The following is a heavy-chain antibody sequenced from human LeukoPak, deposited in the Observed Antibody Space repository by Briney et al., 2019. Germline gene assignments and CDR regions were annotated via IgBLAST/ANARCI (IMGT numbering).Heavy chain of an antibody. J-gene: IGHJ4*02. V-gene: IGHV4-34*01. D-gene: IGHD3-9*01. Sequence: SETLSLTCAADGGSFSGYYWSWIRQPPGKGLEWIGEINHSGSTNYNPSLKSRVTISVDTSKNQFSLKLSSVTAADTAVYYCARGGPVLRYFDWLTRPLFDYWGQGTLVTVSS. CDR3: ARGGPVLRYFDWLTRPLFDY. CDR1: GGSFSGYY. CDR2: INHSGST.